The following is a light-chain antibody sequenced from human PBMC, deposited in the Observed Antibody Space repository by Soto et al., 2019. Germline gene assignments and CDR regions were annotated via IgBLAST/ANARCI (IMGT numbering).Light chain of an antibody. CDR1: SSNIGSNT. CDR2: SNN. J-gene: IGLJ2*01. Sequence: QSVLTQPPSASGTPGQRVTISCSGSSSNIGSNTVNWYQQLPGTAPKVLIYSNNHRPSGVPDPFSGSKSGTSASLSISGLQAEDEVEYYCAAWDDSLNGVVFGGGTKLTVL. V-gene: IGLV1-44*01. CDR3: AAWDDSLNGVV.